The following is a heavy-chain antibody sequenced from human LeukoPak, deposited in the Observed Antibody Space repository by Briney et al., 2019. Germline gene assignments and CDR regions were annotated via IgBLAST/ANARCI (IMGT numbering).Heavy chain of an antibody. CDR1: GFTFSKYS. V-gene: IGHV3-48*04. CDR3: ARDRWWFGELFRSFYYYYGMDV. J-gene: IGHJ6*02. D-gene: IGHD3-10*01. Sequence: GGSLRLSCAASGFTFSKYSMNWVRQAPGKGLEWVSYISSSSSPIYYADSVKGRFTISRDNAKNSLYLQMNSLRAEDTAVYYCARDRWWFGELFRSFYYYYGMDVWGQGTTVTVSS. CDR2: ISSSSSPI.